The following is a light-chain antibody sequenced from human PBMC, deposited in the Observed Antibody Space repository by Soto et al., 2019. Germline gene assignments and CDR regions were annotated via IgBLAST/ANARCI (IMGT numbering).Light chain of an antibody. J-gene: IGKJ4*01. CDR1: QHIFNF. V-gene: IGKV1-33*01. CDR3: QQYNDLVT. CDR2: DSS. Sequence: DTQMTQSPSSLSASVGDRVTITCQASQHIFNFLNWYQQKPGKAPKLLIYDSSKLATGVPRRFSGGGSGTDFTLTITSLQPEDVATYHCQQYNDLVTFGGGTKVEIK.